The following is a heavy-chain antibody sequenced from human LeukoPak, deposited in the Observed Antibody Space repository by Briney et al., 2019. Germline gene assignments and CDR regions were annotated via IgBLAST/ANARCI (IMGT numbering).Heavy chain of an antibody. CDR2: ISSSHSYI. CDR1: GFTFSSAS. J-gene: IGHJ4*02. D-gene: IGHD6-19*01. V-gene: IGHV3-21*01. CDR3: ARDSGSGWLFDY. Sequence: GGSLRLSCAASGFTFSSASMTWVRQAPGKGLEWVTSISSSHSYIYNADSVKGRFTISRDNAKNSLYLQMNSLRAEDTAVYYCARDSGSGWLFDYWGQGTLVTVSS.